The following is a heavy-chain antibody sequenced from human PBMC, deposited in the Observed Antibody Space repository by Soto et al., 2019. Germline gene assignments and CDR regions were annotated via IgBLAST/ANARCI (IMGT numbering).Heavy chain of an antibody. V-gene: IGHV3-30-3*01. CDR2: ISYDGSNK. J-gene: IGHJ1*01. CDR1: GFTFSSYA. CDR3: ARGLTGNYGGGSH. D-gene: IGHD1-20*01. Sequence: GGSLRLSCAASGFTFSSYAMHWVRQAPGKGLEWVAVISYDGSNKYYADSVKGRFTISRDNSKNTLYLQMNSLRAEDTAVYYRARGLTGNYGGGSHWGQGTLVTVSS.